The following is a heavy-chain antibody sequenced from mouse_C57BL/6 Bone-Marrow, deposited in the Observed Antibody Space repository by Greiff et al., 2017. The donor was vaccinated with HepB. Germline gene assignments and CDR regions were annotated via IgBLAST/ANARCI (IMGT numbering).Heavy chain of an antibody. J-gene: IGHJ4*01. CDR1: GYTFTSYT. CDR3: ARWGPIYYYGSSPYAMDY. V-gene: IGHV1-4*01. CDR2: INPSSGYT. D-gene: IGHD1-1*01. Sequence: VKLQESGAELARPGASVKMSCKASGYTFTSYTMHWVKQRPGQGLEWIGYINPSSGYTKYNQKFKDKATLTADKSSSTAYMQLSSLTSEDSAVYYCARWGPIYYYGSSPYAMDYWGQGTSVTVSS.